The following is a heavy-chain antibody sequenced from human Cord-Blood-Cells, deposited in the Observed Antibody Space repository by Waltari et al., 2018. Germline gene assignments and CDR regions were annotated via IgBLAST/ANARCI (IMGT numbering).Heavy chain of an antibody. CDR2: IYHSGST. J-gene: IGHJ3*02. Sequence: QVQLQESGPGLVKPSEPLSLPCTVSGYSLSSGYYWGWIRRPPGKGLEWLGSIYHSGSTYYNPSLKSRVTISVDTSKNQFSLKLSSVTAADTAVYYCARVRFRDAFDIWGQGTMVTVSS. CDR3: ARVRFRDAFDI. CDR1: GYSLSSGYY. V-gene: IGHV4-38-2*02.